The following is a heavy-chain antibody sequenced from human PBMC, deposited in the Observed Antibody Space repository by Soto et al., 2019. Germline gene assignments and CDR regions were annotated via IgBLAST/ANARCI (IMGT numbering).Heavy chain of an antibody. J-gene: IGHJ4*02. CDR3: ARGAGGNFYFDY. D-gene: IGHD2-21*02. CDR2: VYYSGST. Sequence: QVQLQESGPGLGKPSQTLSLTCTVSGGSINRGGYYWTWIRQHPGKGLEWIGSVYYSGSTNYNPSLKSRVTISVDTSKNQFSLKLSSVSAADTAAYYCARGAGGNFYFDYWGQGTLVTVSS. V-gene: IGHV4-31*03. CDR1: GGSINRGGYY.